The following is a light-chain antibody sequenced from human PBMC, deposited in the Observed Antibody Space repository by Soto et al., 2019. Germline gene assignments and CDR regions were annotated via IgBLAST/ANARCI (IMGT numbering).Light chain of an antibody. CDR3: QQYNIYWT. J-gene: IGKJ1*01. CDR1: QSSSRW. CDR2: EAY. V-gene: IGKV1-5*01. Sequence: IRLTQSQFSLSASVGDIVTITCGASQSSSRWVGCYQQKPEKATKLLIKEAYSLESGVPSRFSGSGAGTEYTLTISSLQHDDFATYYCQQYNIYWTFGQGTKVDI.